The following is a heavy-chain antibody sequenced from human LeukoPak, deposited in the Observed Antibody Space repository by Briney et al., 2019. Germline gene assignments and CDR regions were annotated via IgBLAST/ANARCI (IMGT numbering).Heavy chain of an antibody. CDR2: INPNSGGT. CDR3: ARVGWLQFWDPMYYFDY. Sequence: GASVKISCKASGYTFTGYYMHWVRQAPGQGLEWMGWINPNSGGTNYAQKFQGRVTMTRDTSISTAYMELSRLRSDDTAVYYCARVGWLQFWDPMYYFDYWGQGTLVTVSS. V-gene: IGHV1-2*02. D-gene: IGHD5-24*01. CDR1: GYTFTGYY. J-gene: IGHJ4*02.